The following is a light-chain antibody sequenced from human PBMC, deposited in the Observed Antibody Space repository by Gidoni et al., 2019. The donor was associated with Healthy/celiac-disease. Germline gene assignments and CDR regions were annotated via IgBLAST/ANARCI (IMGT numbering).Light chain of an antibody. Sequence: DIQMTQSPSSLSASVGDRVTITCRASQSISSYLNWYQQKPGKAPKLLIYAASSLQSGVASRFSGSGSGTDFTLTISSLQPEDFATYYCQQSYSTPNTFGQXTKLEIK. CDR3: QQSYSTPNT. CDR2: AAS. V-gene: IGKV1-39*01. CDR1: QSISSY. J-gene: IGKJ2*01.